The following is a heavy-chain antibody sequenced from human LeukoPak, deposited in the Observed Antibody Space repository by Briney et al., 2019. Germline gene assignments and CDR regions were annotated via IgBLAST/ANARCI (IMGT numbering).Heavy chain of an antibody. Sequence: GASVKVSCKASGYTFTGYYMHWVRQAPGQGLEWMGWINPNSGGTNYAQKFQGRATMTRDTSISTAYMELSRLRSDDTAVYYCARDRRYFDWLFRNWFDPWGQGTLVTVSS. CDR2: INPNSGGT. V-gene: IGHV1-2*02. CDR3: ARDRRYFDWLFRNWFDP. J-gene: IGHJ5*02. D-gene: IGHD3-9*01. CDR1: GYTFTGYY.